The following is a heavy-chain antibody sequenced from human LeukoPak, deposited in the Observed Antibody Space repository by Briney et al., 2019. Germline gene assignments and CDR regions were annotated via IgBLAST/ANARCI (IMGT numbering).Heavy chain of an antibody. CDR2: INHSGST. CDR3: ARAPGQWYYMDV. V-gene: IGHV4-34*01. CDR1: SSGYS. Sequence: SSGYSMNWVRQAPGKGLEWIAEINHSGSTHYNPSLKSRVSMSLDTSNNQFFLKLSSVTTADTAVYFCARAPGQWYYMDVWGKGTTVTVSS. D-gene: IGHD6-19*01. J-gene: IGHJ6*03.